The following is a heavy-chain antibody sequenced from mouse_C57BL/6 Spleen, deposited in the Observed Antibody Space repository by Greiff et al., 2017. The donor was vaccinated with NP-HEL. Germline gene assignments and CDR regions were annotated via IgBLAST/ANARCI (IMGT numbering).Heavy chain of an antibody. D-gene: IGHD4-1*01. CDR3: ARSDLGDY. CDR2: IDPSDSDT. Sequence: VQLQQPGAELVRPGSSVKLSCKASGYTFTSYWMHWVKQRPIQGLEWIGNIDPSDSDTHYNHKFKDKATLTVDKSSSTAYMQLSSLTSEDSAVYYCARSDLGDYWGQGTTLTVSS. J-gene: IGHJ2*01. CDR1: GYTFTSYW. V-gene: IGHV1-52*01.